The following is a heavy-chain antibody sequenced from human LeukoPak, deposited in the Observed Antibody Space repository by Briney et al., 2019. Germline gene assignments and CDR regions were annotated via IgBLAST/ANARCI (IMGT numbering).Heavy chain of an antibody. V-gene: IGHV4-59*01. CDR2: IYYTGST. Sequence: SETLSLTCTVSGGSISRDYWSWIRQPPGKGLEWIGYIYYTGSTNYNPSLKSRVTISVDTSKNQFSLKLSSVTAADTAVYYCARGEEKRDVVGTTLFDYWGQGTLVTVSS. D-gene: IGHD1-1*01. CDR1: GGSISRDY. J-gene: IGHJ4*02. CDR3: ARGEEKRDVVGTTLFDY.